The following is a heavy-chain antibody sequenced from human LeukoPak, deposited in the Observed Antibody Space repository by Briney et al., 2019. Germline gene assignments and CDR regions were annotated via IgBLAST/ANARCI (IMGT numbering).Heavy chain of an antibody. V-gene: IGHV3-21*04. D-gene: IGHD2-2*01. CDR2: ISSSSSYI. CDR1: GFTFSSYS. CDR3: AREGYQLLGSFDY. Sequence: PGGSLRLSCAASGFTFSSYSMNWVRQAPGKGLEWVSSISSSSSYIYYADSVKGRFTISRDNAKNSLYLQMNSLRAEDTAVYYCAREGYQLLGSFDYWGQGTLVTVSS. J-gene: IGHJ4*02.